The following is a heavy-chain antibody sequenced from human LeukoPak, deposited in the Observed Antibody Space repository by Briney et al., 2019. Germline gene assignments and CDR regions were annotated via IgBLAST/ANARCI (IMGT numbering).Heavy chain of an antibody. V-gene: IGHV1-69*13. CDR2: IIPIFGTA. Sequence: ASVKVSCKASGGTFSSYAISWVRQAPGQGLEWMGGIIPIFGTANYAQKFQGRVTITADESTSTAYMELSSLRSEDTAVYYCARWVMGWFDPWGQGTLSPSPQ. D-gene: IGHD2-21*01. CDR3: ARWVMGWFDP. CDR1: GGTFSSYA. J-gene: IGHJ5*02.